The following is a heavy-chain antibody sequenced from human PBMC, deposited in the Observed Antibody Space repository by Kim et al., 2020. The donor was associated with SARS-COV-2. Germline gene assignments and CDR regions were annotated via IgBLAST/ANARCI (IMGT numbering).Heavy chain of an antibody. J-gene: IGHJ4*02. V-gene: IGHV1-3*01. CDR3: ARVGGAKGLV. D-gene: IGHD2-15*01. CDR2: NT. Sequence: NTKYSQKFQGRVTITRDTSASTAYMELSSLRSEDTAVYYCARVGGAKGLVWGQGTLVTVSS.